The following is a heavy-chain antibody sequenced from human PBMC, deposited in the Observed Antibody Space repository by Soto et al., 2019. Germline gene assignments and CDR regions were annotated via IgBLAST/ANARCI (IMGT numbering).Heavy chain of an antibody. V-gene: IGHV4-59*01. CDR3: ARDGGFYYGMDV. D-gene: IGHD3-3*01. Sequence: ETLSLTCTVSGGSISSYYWSWIRQPPGKGLEWIGYIYYSGSTNYNPSLKSRVTISVDTSKNQFSLKLSSVTAADTAVYYCARDGGFYYGMDVWGQGTTVTVSS. J-gene: IGHJ6*02. CDR2: IYYSGST. CDR1: GGSISSYY.